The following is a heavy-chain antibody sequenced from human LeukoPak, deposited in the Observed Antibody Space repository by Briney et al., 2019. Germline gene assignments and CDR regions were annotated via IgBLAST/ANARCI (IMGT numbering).Heavy chain of an antibody. J-gene: IGHJ1*01. D-gene: IGHD6-13*01. CDR3: AKSRSSWAEYFQH. V-gene: IGHV3-23*01. CDR2: ST. Sequence: STYCADSVKGRFTISRDNSKNTLYLQMNSLRVEDTAVYYCAKSRSSWAEYFQHWGQGTLVTVSS.